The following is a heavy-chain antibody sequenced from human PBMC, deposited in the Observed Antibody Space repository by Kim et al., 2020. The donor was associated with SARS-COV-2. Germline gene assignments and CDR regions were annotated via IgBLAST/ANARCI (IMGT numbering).Heavy chain of an antibody. D-gene: IGHD6-19*01. CDR1: GFTFSDYY. Sequence: GGSLRLSCAASGFTFSDYYMSWIRQAPGKGLEWVSYISSSSSYTNYADSVKGRFTISRDNAKNSLYLQMNSLRSEDTAVYYCARYSGWYYFDYWGQGTLVTVSS. CDR2: ISSSSSYT. V-gene: IGHV3-11*06. J-gene: IGHJ4*02. CDR3: ARYSGWYYFDY.